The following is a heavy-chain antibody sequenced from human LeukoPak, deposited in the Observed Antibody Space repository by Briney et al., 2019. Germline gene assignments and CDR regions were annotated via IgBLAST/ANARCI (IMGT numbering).Heavy chain of an antibody. Sequence: GGSLRLSCAASGFTFSNAWMSWVRRAPGKGLEWVGRIKSKTDGGTTDYAAPVKGRFTISRDDSKNTLYLQMNSLKTEDTAVYYCTTDFAYGHTSSYYFDYWGQGTLVTVSA. CDR2: IKSKTDGGTT. D-gene: IGHD4-17*01. CDR3: TTDFAYGHTSSYYFDY. J-gene: IGHJ4*02. V-gene: IGHV3-15*01. CDR1: GFTFSNAW.